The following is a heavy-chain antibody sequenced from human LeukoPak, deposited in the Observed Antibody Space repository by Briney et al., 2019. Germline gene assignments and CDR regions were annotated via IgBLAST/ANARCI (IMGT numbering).Heavy chain of an antibody. V-gene: IGHV3-48*04. J-gene: IGHJ4*02. D-gene: IGHD1-26*01. CDR3: ARHSGSYGGSDY. Sequence: PGGSLRLSCTASGFSFSRYSMNWVRQAPGKGLEWISYISSDGSTIYYADSVKGRFTISRDNAKNSLYLQMNSLRAEDTAVYYCARHSGSYGGSDYWGQGTLVTVSS. CDR1: GFSFSRYS. CDR2: ISSDGSTI.